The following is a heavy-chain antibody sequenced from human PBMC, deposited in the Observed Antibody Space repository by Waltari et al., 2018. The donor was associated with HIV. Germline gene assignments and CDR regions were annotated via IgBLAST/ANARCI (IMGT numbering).Heavy chain of an antibody. V-gene: IGHV1-69*13. CDR1: GGTFSSYA. CDR3: ARVRESKRALYSGFPRGYFDY. Sequence: QVQLVQSGAEVKKPGSSVKVSCKASGGTFSSYAISWVRQAPGQGLEWMGGIIPIFGTANYAQKFQGRVTITADESTSTAYMELSSLRSEDTAVYYCARVRESKRALYSGFPRGYFDYWGQGTLVTVSS. J-gene: IGHJ4*02. CDR2: IIPIFGTA. D-gene: IGHD1-26*01.